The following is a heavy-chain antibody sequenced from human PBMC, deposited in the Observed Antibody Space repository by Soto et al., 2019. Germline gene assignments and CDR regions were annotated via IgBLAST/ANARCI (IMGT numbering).Heavy chain of an antibody. J-gene: IGHJ4*02. CDR3: AQRGSGDCYDY. D-gene: IGHD3-16*01. Sequence: QITLKESGPTLVKPTQTLTLTCTFSGFSLSTSGESVGWIRQPPGKALEWLALIYCDDDKRYSPSLKSRLTITTDASKNQVVLTMTDMDPVDTATYFCAQRGSGDCYDYWGQGTLVTVSS. CDR2: IYCDDDK. CDR1: GFSLSTSGES. V-gene: IGHV2-5*02.